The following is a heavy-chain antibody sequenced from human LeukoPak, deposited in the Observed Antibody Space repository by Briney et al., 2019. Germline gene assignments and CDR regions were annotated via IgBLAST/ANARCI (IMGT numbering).Heavy chain of an antibody. V-gene: IGHV3-30*02. D-gene: IGHD3-10*01. Sequence: GGSLRLSCATSGFTFSSYGMHWVRQAPGKGLEWVAFIRYDGSNKYYADSVKGRFTISRDNSKNTLYLQMNSLRAEDTAVYYCAKVRGAQYYFDYWGQGTLVTVSS. CDR2: IRYDGSNK. CDR1: GFTFSSYG. CDR3: AKVRGAQYYFDY. J-gene: IGHJ4*02.